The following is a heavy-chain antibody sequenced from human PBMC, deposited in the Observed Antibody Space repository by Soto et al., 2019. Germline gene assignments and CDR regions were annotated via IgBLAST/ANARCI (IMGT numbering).Heavy chain of an antibody. CDR3: ECWGGHDYNY. CDR1: GFTFSDFD. CDR2: IRPDGYGP. V-gene: IGHV3-7*03. J-gene: IGHJ4*02. Sequence: EVQLVQSGGGLVQPGGSLRLSCVGSGFTFSDFDMNWVRQAPGKGLEWVANIRPDGYGPNLVESVKGRFTTSRDNAKNSMFLQINSLRADDTAVYYGECWGGHDYNYWGQGILVTVSS. D-gene: IGHD4-4*01.